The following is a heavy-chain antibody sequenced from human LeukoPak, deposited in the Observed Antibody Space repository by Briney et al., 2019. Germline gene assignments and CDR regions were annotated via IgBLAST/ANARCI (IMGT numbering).Heavy chain of an antibody. Sequence: PGGSLRLSCAASGFTVSSNYMSWVRQAPAKGLEWVSVIYSGGSTYYADSVKGRFTISRDNSKNTLYLQMNSLRAEDTAVYYCAREENYYYYMDVWGKGTTVTISS. CDR3: AREENYYYYMDV. V-gene: IGHV3-66*01. CDR2: IYSGGST. J-gene: IGHJ6*03. CDR1: GFTVSSNY.